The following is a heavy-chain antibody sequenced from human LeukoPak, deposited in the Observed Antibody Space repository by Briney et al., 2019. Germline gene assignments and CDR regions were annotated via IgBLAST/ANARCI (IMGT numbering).Heavy chain of an antibody. D-gene: IGHD2-15*01. CDR1: GYTFTGYF. CDR3: ARSRESCIGGTCPGDY. V-gene: IGHV1-2*02. Sequence: ASVKVSCKASGYTFTGYFIHWVRQAPGQGLEWLGWINPNTDVTRYAQKFQGRVTMTRDTSISSVYMELSRLTCDDTAVYYCARSRESCIGGTCPGDYWGQGTRVTVSS. J-gene: IGHJ4*02. CDR2: INPNTDVT.